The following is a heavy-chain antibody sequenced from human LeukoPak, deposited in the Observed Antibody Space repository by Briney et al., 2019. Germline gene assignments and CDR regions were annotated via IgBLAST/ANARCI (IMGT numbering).Heavy chain of an antibody. CDR3: ARAGATSSGWTPKDSVDF. Sequence: GGSLRLSCAASGFTFSRYSMNWVRQAPGKGLEWVSSISSSSSYIYYADSVKGRFTISRDNAKNSLYLQMNSLRAEDTAVYYCARAGATSSGWTPKDSVDFCGQGTLVTVSS. CDR1: GFTFSRYS. CDR2: ISSSSSYI. V-gene: IGHV3-21*01. J-gene: IGHJ4*02. D-gene: IGHD6-19*01.